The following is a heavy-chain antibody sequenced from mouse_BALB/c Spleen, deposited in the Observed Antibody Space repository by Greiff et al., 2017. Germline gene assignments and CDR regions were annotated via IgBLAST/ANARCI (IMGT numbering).Heavy chain of an antibody. CDR3: ARTGTVFDY. V-gene: IGHV1-4*02. Sequence: QVQLKESAAELARPGASVKMSCKASGYTFTSYTMHWVKQRPGQGLEWIGYINPSSGYTEYNQKFKDKTTLTADKSSSTAYMQLSSLTSEDSAVYYCARTGTVFDYWGQGTTLTVSS. CDR1: GYTFTSYT. J-gene: IGHJ2*01. D-gene: IGHD4-1*01. CDR2: INPSSGYT.